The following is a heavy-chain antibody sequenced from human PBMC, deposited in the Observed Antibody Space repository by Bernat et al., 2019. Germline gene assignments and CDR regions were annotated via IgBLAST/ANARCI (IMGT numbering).Heavy chain of an antibody. V-gene: IGHV3-33*01. J-gene: IGHJ6*02. CDR3: ARAGGVRDYYYYGMDV. Sequence: QVQLVESGGGVVQPGRSLRLSCAASGFTFSSYGMHWVRQAPGKGLEWVAVIWYDGSNKYYADSVKGRFTISRDNSKNTLYLQMNSLRAEDTAVYYCARAGGVRDYYYYGMDVWGQGTTVTVSS. D-gene: IGHD2-8*02. CDR2: IWYDGSNK. CDR1: GFTFSSYG.